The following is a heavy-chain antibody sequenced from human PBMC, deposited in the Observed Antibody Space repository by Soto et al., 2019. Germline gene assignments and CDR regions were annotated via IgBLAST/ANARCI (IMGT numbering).Heavy chain of an antibody. CDR2: IYYSGST. V-gene: IGHV4-59*01. Sequence: QVQLQESGPGLVKPSETLSLTCTVSGGSISSYYWSWIRQPPGKGLEWIGYIYYSGSTNYNPSLKSRVTISVDTSKNQFSLKLSSVTAADTAVYYCARNNDNDYGDYYGAVDAFDIWGQGTMVTVSS. CDR3: ARNNDNDYGDYYGAVDAFDI. CDR1: GGSISSYY. J-gene: IGHJ3*02. D-gene: IGHD4-17*01.